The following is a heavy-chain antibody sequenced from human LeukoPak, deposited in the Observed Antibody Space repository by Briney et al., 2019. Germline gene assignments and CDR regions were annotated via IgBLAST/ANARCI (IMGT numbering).Heavy chain of an antibody. Sequence: PSETLSLTCTVSGGSISSGTHYWSWIRQHPGKGLEWIGCIFSSGTTYYNPSLKSRVTISVDTSKNQFSLKLSSVTAADTAVYYCAREYYYDSSGYYSGFGGPDIWGQGTMVTVSS. V-gene: IGHV4-30-4*08. J-gene: IGHJ3*02. CDR3: AREYYYDSSGYYSGFGGPDI. D-gene: IGHD3-22*01. CDR2: IFSSGTT. CDR1: GGSISSGTHY.